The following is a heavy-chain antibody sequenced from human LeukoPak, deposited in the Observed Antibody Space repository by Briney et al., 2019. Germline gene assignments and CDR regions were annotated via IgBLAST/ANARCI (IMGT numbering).Heavy chain of an antibody. V-gene: IGHV4-38-2*02. J-gene: IGHJ6*02. Sequence: SETLSLTCTVSGYSISSGYYWGWIRQPPGKGLEWIGSIYHSGSTYYNPSLKSRVTISVDTSKNQFSLKLRSVTAADTAVYYCAKESRDAPMAYYYYGMDVWGQGTTVTVSS. CDR2: IYHSGST. CDR1: GYSISSGYY. CDR3: AKESRDAPMAYYYYGMDV. D-gene: IGHD5-18*01.